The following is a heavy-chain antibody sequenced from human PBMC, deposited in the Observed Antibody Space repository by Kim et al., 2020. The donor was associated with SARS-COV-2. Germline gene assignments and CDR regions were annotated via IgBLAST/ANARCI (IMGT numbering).Heavy chain of an antibody. Sequence: SETLSLTCTVSGGSISSGGYYWSWIRQHPGKGLEWIGYIYYSGSTYYNPSLKSRVTISVDTSKNQFSLKLSSVTAADTAVYYCAREGYMVRARLSPIWGQGTLVTVSS. CDR3: AREGYMVRARLSPI. V-gene: IGHV4-31*03. CDR2: IYYSGST. J-gene: IGHJ4*02. CDR1: GGSISSGGYY. D-gene: IGHD3-10*01.